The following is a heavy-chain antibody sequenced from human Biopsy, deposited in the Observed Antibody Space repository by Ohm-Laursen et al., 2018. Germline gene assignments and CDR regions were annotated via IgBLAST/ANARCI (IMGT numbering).Heavy chain of an antibody. CDR3: ASDLNGDPSAFDY. D-gene: IGHD4-17*01. CDR2: ISSTSDYI. V-gene: IGHV3-21*03. Sequence: SLRLSCAASGFTFSSYTMTWVRQAPGRGLEWVSSISSTSDYIYYADSVKGRFTISRDNSKNTLFLQMNSLRAADTAIYYCASDLNGDPSAFDYWGQGTPVTVSS. CDR1: GFTFSSYT. J-gene: IGHJ4*02.